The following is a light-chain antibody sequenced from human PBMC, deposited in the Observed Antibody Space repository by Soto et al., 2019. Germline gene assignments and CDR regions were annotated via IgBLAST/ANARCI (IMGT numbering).Light chain of an antibody. Sequence: EIVLTQSPATLSLSPGERATLSCRASQSGRSNLAWYQHKLGQAPRLLIYDVSNRATGIPGRFSGSGFGTDFTLTISNVEPDDVSVYYCQQRDNLPWPFGQGAKVEIK. J-gene: IGKJ1*01. CDR2: DVS. CDR3: QQRDNLPWP. V-gene: IGKV3-11*01. CDR1: QSGRSN.